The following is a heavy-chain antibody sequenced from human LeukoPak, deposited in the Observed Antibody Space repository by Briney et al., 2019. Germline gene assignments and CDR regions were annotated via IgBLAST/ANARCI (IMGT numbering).Heavy chain of an antibody. V-gene: IGHV4-39*01. Sequence: SSETLSLTCSVSGGSISSSSYYWGWIRQPPGKGLEWIGSTYYSGSTYYNPSLKSRVTISVDTSKNQFSLKLSSVTAADTAVYYCARQSKATGTTFDYWGQGTLVTVSS. J-gene: IGHJ4*02. CDR1: GGSISSSSYY. D-gene: IGHD1-1*01. CDR3: ARQSKATGTTFDY. CDR2: TYYSGST.